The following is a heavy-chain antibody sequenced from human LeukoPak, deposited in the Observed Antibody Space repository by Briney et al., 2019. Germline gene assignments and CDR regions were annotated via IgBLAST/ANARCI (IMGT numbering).Heavy chain of an antibody. J-gene: IGHJ4*02. CDR1: GFAFSSYW. Sequence: PGGSLRLSCAASGFAFSSYWMHWVRQAPGKGLVWVSRIKSDGSSTDYADSVKGRFTISRDNAKKSLYLQMNSLRAEDTAVYYCARGWGEGGQGTLVTVSS. CDR2: IKSDGSST. D-gene: IGHD3-10*01. V-gene: IGHV3-74*01. CDR3: ARGWGE.